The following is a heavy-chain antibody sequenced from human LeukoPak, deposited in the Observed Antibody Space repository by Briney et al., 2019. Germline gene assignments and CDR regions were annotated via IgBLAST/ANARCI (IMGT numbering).Heavy chain of an antibody. V-gene: IGHV3-7*01. CDR3: ARGYYDSPGAFDY. J-gene: IGHJ4*02. CDR2: IKQDGSEK. CDR1: GFTFSSYW. D-gene: IGHD3-22*01. Sequence: GGFLRLSCAASGFTFSSYWMSWVRQAPGKGLEWVANIKQDGSEKYYVDSVKGRFTISRDNAKNSLYLQMNSLRAEDTAVYYCARGYYDSPGAFDYWGQGTLVTVSS.